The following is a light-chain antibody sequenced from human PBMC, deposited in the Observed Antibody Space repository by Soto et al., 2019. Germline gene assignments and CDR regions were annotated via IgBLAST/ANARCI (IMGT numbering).Light chain of an antibody. J-gene: IGKJ4*01. Sequence: DIQLTQSPSAMSASIGDSVTISCRASQGISRYLAWFQQKPGEVPKRLIYGASSLQDGVPSRFSGSVSGTEFTLTITSLQPEDFAIYYCLQNYNYTRLTFGGGTKVEIK. V-gene: IGKV1-17*03. CDR2: GAS. CDR1: QGISRY. CDR3: LQNYNYTRLT.